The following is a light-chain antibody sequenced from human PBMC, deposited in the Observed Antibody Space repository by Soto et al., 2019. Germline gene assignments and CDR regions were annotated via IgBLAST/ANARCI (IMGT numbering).Light chain of an antibody. CDR1: KLGDKY. Sequence: SYELTQPPSVSVSPGQTASITCSGDKLGDKYACWYQQKPGQSPVVVIYQDNKRPSGIPERFSGSNSGNTATLTISGTQAMDEADYYCQAWDSSTVYVFGGGTKLTVL. V-gene: IGLV3-1*01. CDR3: QAWDSSTVYV. J-gene: IGLJ1*01. CDR2: QDN.